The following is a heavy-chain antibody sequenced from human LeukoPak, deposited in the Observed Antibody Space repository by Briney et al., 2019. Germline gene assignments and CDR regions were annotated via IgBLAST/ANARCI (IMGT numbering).Heavy chain of an antibody. J-gene: IGHJ4*02. Sequence: ASVKVSCKASGYTFTSYYMHWVRQAPGQGLEWMGIINPSGGSTSYAQKLQGRVTMTTDTSTSTAYMELRSLRSDDTAVYYCARDRGIVGAILGDYFDYWGQGTLVTVSS. CDR2: INPSGGST. CDR1: GYTFTSYY. V-gene: IGHV1-46*01. D-gene: IGHD1-26*01. CDR3: ARDRGIVGAILGDYFDY.